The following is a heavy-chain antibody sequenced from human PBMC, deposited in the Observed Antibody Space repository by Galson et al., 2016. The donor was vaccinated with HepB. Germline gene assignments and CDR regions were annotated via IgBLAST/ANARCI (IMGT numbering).Heavy chain of an antibody. D-gene: IGHD4-17*01. CDR1: GFTFSDYY. Sequence: LRLSCAASGFTFSDYYMSWIRQAPGKGLEWVSYISISSSYTNYADSVKGRFTISRDNAENSLYLQMNSLRAEDTAVYYCATYVTTSYYFDYWGQGTLVTVSS. J-gene: IGHJ4*02. V-gene: IGHV3-11*06. CDR3: ATYVTTSYYFDY. CDR2: ISISSSYT.